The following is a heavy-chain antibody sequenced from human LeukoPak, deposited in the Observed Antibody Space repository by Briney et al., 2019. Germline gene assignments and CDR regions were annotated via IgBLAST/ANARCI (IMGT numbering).Heavy chain of an antibody. CDR2: ISGSGGST. J-gene: IGHJ4*02. CDR3: AKRPFHYYDSSGYYPFDY. V-gene: IGHV3-23*01. CDR1: GFTFSSYA. D-gene: IGHD3-22*01. Sequence: GGSLRLSCAASGFTFSSYAMSWVRQAPGKGLEWVSAISGSGGSTYYADSVKGRFTISRDNSKNTLYLQMNSLRAEDTAVYYCAKRPFHYYDSSGYYPFDYWGQGTLVTVSS.